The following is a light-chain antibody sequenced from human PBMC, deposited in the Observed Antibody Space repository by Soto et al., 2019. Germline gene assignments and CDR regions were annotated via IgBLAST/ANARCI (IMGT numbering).Light chain of an antibody. CDR1: QDVGKW. J-gene: IGKJ4*01. Sequence: DIQMTQSPSSLSASVGDTVTITCRASQDVGKWLAWYQQRPGKAPRSLIYAASNLQLGVPSRFSGSGLGTDFTLTISSLPPEDFATYYSQQYDTYPTFGGGTRVEI. V-gene: IGKV1D-16*01. CDR3: QQYDTYPT. CDR2: AAS.